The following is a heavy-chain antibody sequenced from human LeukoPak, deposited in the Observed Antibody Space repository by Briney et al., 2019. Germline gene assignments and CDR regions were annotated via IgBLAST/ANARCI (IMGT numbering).Heavy chain of an antibody. J-gene: IGHJ4*02. CDR3: ARGGEAGLAD. CDR2: IYSSGST. CDR1: GASMSSYY. Sequence: SETLSLTCTVSGASMSSYYWTCIRQPPGKGLEWIGYIYSSGSTNSNPSLKSRVTISVDTSKNQFSLNLSSVTAADTAVYYCARGGEAGLADWGQGTLVTVSS. D-gene: IGHD4-17*01. V-gene: IGHV4-59*01.